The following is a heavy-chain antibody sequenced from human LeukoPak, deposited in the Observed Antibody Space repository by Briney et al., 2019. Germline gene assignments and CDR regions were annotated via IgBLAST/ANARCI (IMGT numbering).Heavy chain of an antibody. J-gene: IGHJ4*02. V-gene: IGHV3-23*01. CDR1: GFTFSNYL. Sequence: GGSLRLSCAASGFTFSNYLMSWVRQAPGKGLEWVSTISGSGDRTWYADSVKGRFTISRDNSKNTLNLQVNSLRAEDTAVYYCAKDPRVDYDTSGYYYVYYFDYWGQGTLVTVSS. CDR2: ISGSGDRT. CDR3: AKDPRVDYDTSGYYYVYYFDY. D-gene: IGHD3-22*01.